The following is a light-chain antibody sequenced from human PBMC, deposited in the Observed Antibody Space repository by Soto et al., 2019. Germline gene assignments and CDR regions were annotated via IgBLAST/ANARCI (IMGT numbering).Light chain of an antibody. J-gene: IGLJ1*01. CDR3: CSHTTGRTRYV. CDR1: STDVDTYNY. V-gene: IGLV2-14*03. CDR2: DVN. Sequence: QSVLTPPASVSGSPGQSITISCSGISTDVDTYNYVSWYQLHPGEAPKVLIYDVNSRPSGVSNRFSGSRSGNTASLTISGLQAQDESHYYCCSHTTGRTRYVFGTGTKVTVL.